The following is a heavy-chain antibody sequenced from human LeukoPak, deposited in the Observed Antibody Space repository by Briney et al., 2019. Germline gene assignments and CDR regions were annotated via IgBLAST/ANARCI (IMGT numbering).Heavy chain of an antibody. CDR2: INHNAEMI. D-gene: IGHD3-9*01. J-gene: IGHJ4*02. V-gene: IGHV3-48*02. CDR3: ASDHDWAFDL. Sequence: HPGGSLRLSCEASGFPFGSYVMSWVRQAPGKGLEWIAYINHNAEMIFYPDFVKGRFTISRDNAKNSLYLQMNALRYEDTAIYYCASDHDWAFDLWGQGTLVTVSS. CDR1: GFPFGSYV.